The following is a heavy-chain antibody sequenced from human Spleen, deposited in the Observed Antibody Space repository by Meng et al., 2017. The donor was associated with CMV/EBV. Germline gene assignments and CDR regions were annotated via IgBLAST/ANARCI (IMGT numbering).Heavy chain of an antibody. Sequence: GESLKISCAASGFTFSSYVMHWVRQAPGKGLEWVAFIRYDGSDKYYADSVKGRFTISRDNSKNTLYLQMNSLRAEDMAVYYCAKDLKMESYCGGDCYYGMDVWGQGTTVTVSS. CDR2: IRYDGSDK. CDR1: GFTFSSYV. CDR3: AKDLKMESYCGGDCYYGMDV. V-gene: IGHV3-30*02. D-gene: IGHD2-21*01. J-gene: IGHJ6*02.